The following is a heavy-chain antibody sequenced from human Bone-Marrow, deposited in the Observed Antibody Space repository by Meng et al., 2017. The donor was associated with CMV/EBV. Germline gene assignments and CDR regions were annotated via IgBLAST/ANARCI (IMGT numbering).Heavy chain of an antibody. CDR2: IKSKTDGGTT. CDR3: TRQEVPAAIGYYYYGMDV. D-gene: IGHD2-2*02. V-gene: IGHV3-15*01. Sequence: GESLKISCAASGFTFSNAWMSWVRQAPGKGLEWVGRIKSKTDGGTTDYAAPVKGRFTISRDDSKNTLYLQMNSLKTEDTAVYYCTRQEVPAAIGYYYYGMDVWGQGTTVTVSS. J-gene: IGHJ6*02. CDR1: GFTFSNAW.